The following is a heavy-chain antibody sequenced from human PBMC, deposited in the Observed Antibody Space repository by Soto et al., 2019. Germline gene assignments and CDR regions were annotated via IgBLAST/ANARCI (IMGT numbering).Heavy chain of an antibody. CDR2: IYYSGST. Sequence: SETLSLTCTVSGGSIGSSSYYWGWIRQPPGKGLEWIGSIYYSGSTYYNPSLKSRVTISVDTSKNQFSLKLSSVTAADTAVYYCATEYYYDSSGYYKTGFDYWGQGTLVTVSS. J-gene: IGHJ4*02. D-gene: IGHD3-22*01. CDR3: ATEYYYDSSGYYKTGFDY. V-gene: IGHV4-39*01. CDR1: GGSIGSSSYY.